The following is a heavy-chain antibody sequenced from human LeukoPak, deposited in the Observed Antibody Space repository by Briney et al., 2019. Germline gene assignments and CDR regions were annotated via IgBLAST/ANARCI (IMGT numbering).Heavy chain of an antibody. CDR2: IYPSGST. J-gene: IGHJ4*02. CDR3: ARGPEGYYDYVFDY. V-gene: IGHV4-61*02. D-gene: IGHD3-16*01. CDR1: GGSISSGSYY. Sequence: PSETLSLTCTVSGGSISSGSYYWSWIRQPAGKGLEWIGRIYPSGSTNYNPSLKSRVTISVDTSRNQFSLRLNSVTATDTAVYYCARGPEGYYDYVFDYWGQGTLVTVSS.